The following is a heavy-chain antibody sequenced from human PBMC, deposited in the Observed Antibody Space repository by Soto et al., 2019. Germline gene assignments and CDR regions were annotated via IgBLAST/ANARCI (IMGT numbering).Heavy chain of an antibody. J-gene: IGHJ4*02. CDR1: GGTFSSYA. Sequence: QVQLVQSGAEVKKPGSSVKVSCKASGGTFSSYAISWVRQAPGQGLEWMGGIIPIFGTANYAQKFQGRVTITADESTSTAYMELSSLRSENTAVYYCASINDYVWGSYRSDYWGEGTLVTVSS. V-gene: IGHV1-69*01. D-gene: IGHD3-16*02. CDR2: IIPIFGTA. CDR3: ASINDYVWGSYRSDY.